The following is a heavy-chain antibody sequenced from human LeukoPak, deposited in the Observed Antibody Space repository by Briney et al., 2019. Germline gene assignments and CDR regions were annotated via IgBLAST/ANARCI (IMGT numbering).Heavy chain of an antibody. CDR1: GFTFSSYW. Sequence: PGGSLRLSCAASGFTFSSYWMSWVRQAPGKGLEWVANIKQDGSEKYYVDSVKGRFTISRDNAKNSLYLQINSLRAEDTAVYYCARDPLGGQLLQDNWFDPWGQGTLVTVSS. CDR2: IKQDGSEK. D-gene: IGHD2-2*01. CDR3: ARDPLGGQLLQDNWFDP. J-gene: IGHJ5*02. V-gene: IGHV3-7*01.